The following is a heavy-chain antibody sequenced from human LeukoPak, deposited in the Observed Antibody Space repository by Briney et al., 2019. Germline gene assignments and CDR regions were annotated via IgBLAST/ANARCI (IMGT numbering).Heavy chain of an antibody. J-gene: IGHJ4*02. D-gene: IGHD3-10*01. CDR1: GFTFNSYW. CDR2: IKQDGSEK. V-gene: IGHV3-7*01. CDR3: ARAQSADKTRTTLLWFGEPSDY. Sequence: GGSLRLSCAASGFTFNSYWMSWVRQAPGKGLEWVANIKQDGSEKYYVDSVKGRFTISRDNAKNSLYLQMNSLRAEDAAVYYCARAQSADKTRTTLLWFGEPSDYWGQGTLVTVSS.